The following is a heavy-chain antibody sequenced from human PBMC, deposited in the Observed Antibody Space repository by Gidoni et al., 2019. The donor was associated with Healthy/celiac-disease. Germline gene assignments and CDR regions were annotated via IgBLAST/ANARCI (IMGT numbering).Heavy chain of an antibody. D-gene: IGHD3-3*01. Sequence: QFQLVQSGAEVTNPGSSVKLSCKSCGYPFTSYGISRVRQAPAQGLEWMGWISAYNGNTNYAQKLQGRVTMTTDTSTSTAYRELRSLRSDDTAVYYCARDPGFLEWLRWFDPWGQGTLVTVSS. J-gene: IGHJ5*02. CDR2: ISAYNGNT. V-gene: IGHV1-18*01. CDR3: ARDPGFLEWLRWFDP. CDR1: GYPFTSYG.